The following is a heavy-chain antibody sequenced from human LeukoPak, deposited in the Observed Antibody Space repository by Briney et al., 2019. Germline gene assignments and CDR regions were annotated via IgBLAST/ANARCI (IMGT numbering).Heavy chain of an antibody. V-gene: IGHV1-18*01. D-gene: IGHD2-2*02. CDR1: GYTFTNYG. J-gene: IGHJ4*02. CDR2: VSAYADNT. Sequence: ASVKVSCKASGYTFTNYGISWVRQAPGQGLEWMGWVSAYADNTNYAQKFQGRVTMTRDTSISTAYMELSRLRSDDTAVYYCARDRIYCSSTSCYTEEIDYWGQGTLVTVSS. CDR3: ARDRIYCSSTSCYTEEIDY.